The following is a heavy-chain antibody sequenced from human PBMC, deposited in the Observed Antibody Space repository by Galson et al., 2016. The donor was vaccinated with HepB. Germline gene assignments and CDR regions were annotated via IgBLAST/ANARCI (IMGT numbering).Heavy chain of an antibody. CDR2: ISGSGASS. V-gene: IGHV3-23*01. Sequence: SLRLSCAASGFPFKNYAMTWVRQAPGGGLEWVSTISGSGASSYYAASVKGRFTISRDNSKNTLYVQMNSLRAEDTAVYYCAKVQGSFYDFWSGYYWFDYWGQGALVTVSS. CDR1: GFPFKNYA. J-gene: IGHJ4*02. D-gene: IGHD3-3*01. CDR3: AKVQGSFYDFWSGYYWFDY.